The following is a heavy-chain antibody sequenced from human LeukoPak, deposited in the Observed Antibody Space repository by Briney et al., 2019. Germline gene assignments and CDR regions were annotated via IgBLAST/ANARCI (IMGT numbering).Heavy chain of an antibody. D-gene: IGHD1-26*01. Sequence: GGSLRLSCAASGFTFSSYSMNWVRQAPGKGLEWVSSISSSSSYIYYAVSVKGRFTISRDNAKNSLYLQMNSLRAEDTAVYYCARGSTPFRWELEKEYFDYWGQGTLVTVSS. CDR3: ARGSTPFRWELEKEYFDY. J-gene: IGHJ4*02. V-gene: IGHV3-21*01. CDR1: GFTFSSYS. CDR2: ISSSSSYI.